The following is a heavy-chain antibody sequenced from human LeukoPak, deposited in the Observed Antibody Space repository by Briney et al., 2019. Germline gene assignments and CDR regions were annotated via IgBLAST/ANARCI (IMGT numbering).Heavy chain of an antibody. Sequence: PSETLSLTCTVSGGSINSGSHHSNWIRLPAGQGLKWIGRIYASGTNYNPSLKSRVTISVDTSKNQFSLKLSSVTAADTAVYYCAREYRSGYDDKIDYWGQGTLVTVSS. CDR1: GGSINSGSHH. J-gene: IGHJ4*02. D-gene: IGHD3-22*01. CDR3: AREYRSGYDDKIDY. CDR2: IYASGT. V-gene: IGHV4-61*02.